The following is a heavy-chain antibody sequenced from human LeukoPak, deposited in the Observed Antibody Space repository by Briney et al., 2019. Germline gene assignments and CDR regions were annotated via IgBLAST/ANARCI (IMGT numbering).Heavy chain of an antibody. CDR1: GFTFSSFD. Sequence: PGGSLRLSCAASGFTFSSFDMNWVRQAPGKGLEWVSFISSSSSTIYYADSVKGRFTISRDNAKNSLFLQMNSLRADDTAVYYCARNSRWLGEDYFDYWGQGTLITVSS. V-gene: IGHV3-48*04. J-gene: IGHJ4*02. CDR2: ISSSSSTI. D-gene: IGHD3-16*01. CDR3: ARNSRWLGEDYFDY.